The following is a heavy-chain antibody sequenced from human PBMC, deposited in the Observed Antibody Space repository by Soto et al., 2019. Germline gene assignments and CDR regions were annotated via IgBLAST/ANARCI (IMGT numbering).Heavy chain of an antibody. D-gene: IGHD6-6*01. CDR1: GYSLASYW. Sequence: PXESVKISCQGSGYSLASYWIGWVGQIPGEDLEWMGIIYPGDSGTRYSPCLQGQVTISADKSLRTAYLQWTSLKASDTALYYCARTRSFTLGFYYDGMDVWGQGTTVTVSS. CDR3: ARTRSFTLGFYYDGMDV. V-gene: IGHV5-51*01. J-gene: IGHJ6*02. CDR2: IYPGDSGT.